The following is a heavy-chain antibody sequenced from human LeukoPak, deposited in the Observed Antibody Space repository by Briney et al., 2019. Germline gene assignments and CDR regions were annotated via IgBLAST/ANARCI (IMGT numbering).Heavy chain of an antibody. CDR3: ARGGFDP. Sequence: SETLSLTFAVYGGSFSCYYWSWIRPPPGKGLEWIGEINHSGSTNYSPSLKSRVTISVDTSKNQFSLKLSSVTAADTAVYYCARGGFDPWGQGTLVTVSS. CDR1: GGSFSCYY. CDR2: INHSGST. V-gene: IGHV4-34*01. J-gene: IGHJ5*02.